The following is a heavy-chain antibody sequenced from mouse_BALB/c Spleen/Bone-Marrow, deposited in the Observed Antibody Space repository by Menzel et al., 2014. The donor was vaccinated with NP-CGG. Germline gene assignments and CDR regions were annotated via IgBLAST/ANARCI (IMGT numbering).Heavy chain of an antibody. CDR1: GYTFXSYT. CDR3: TRSYWYDVAWFAY. CDR2: INPSSGYT. J-gene: IGHJ3*01. D-gene: IGHD2-14*01. Sequence: VQLQQSGAELARPGASVKMSCKASGYTFXSYTMHWVKQRPGQGLEWIGYINPSSGYTNYNLKFKDKATLTADKSSSTDYKQLSSLTSEDSAVYYCTRSYWYDVAWFAYWGQGTLVTVSA. V-gene: IGHV1-4*01.